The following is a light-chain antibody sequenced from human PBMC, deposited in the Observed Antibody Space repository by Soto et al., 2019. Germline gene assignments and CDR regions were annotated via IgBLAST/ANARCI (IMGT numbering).Light chain of an antibody. CDR3: QESLAWPPMS. Sequence: TLSVMPGERAPLSCSAIQSVSSSYLAWYQQKPGQAPRLLIYGASTRAPGISYRFRGSGSGTEFTLTISSLRSEESAIYYGQESLAWPPMSSGQGTE. CDR1: QSVSSSY. J-gene: IGKJ1*01. V-gene: IGKV3-15*01. CDR2: GAS.